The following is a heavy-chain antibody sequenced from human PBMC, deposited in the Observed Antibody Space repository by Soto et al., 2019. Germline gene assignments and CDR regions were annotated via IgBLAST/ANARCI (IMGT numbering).Heavy chain of an antibody. V-gene: IGHV3-7*01. CDR3: AIITRGFSMDV. Sequence: PGGSLRLSCAASGFTFSAYWMSWVRQTPGKGLEWVANIKHDGSEKYYVDSVKGRFTISRDNAKNSLFLEMNSLRAGDTAVFYCAIITRGFSMDVWGQGTTVTVSS. D-gene: IGHD1-20*01. CDR1: GFTFSAYW. J-gene: IGHJ6*01. CDR2: IKHDGSEK.